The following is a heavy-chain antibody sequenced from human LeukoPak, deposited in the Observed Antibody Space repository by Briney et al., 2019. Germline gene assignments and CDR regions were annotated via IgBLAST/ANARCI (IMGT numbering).Heavy chain of an antibody. CDR1: GFTFSSYA. CDR3: ARDGIVVVPAANRYGHYYYYMDV. D-gene: IGHD2-2*01. V-gene: IGHV3-64*01. J-gene: IGHJ6*03. Sequence: GRSLRLSCAASGFTFSSYAMHWVRQAPGKGLEYGLDISSNGGSTYYANSVKGRFTISRDNSKNTLYLQMGSLRAEDMAVYYCARDGIVVVPAANRYGHYYYYMDVWGKGTTVTVSS. CDR2: ISSNGGST.